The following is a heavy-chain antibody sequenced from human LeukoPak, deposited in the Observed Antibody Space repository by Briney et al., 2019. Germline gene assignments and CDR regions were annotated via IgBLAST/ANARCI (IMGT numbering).Heavy chain of an antibody. V-gene: IGHV3-7*03. D-gene: IGHD3-10*02. CDR3: TRENYVPDS. J-gene: IGHJ5*02. CDR1: GLTVTNAW. CDR2: ISNGGYAT. Sequence: GGSLRLSCAASGLTVTNAWMNWVRQAPGKGLEWVASISNGGYATYYVDSVRGRFTISRDDAKNSLFLQMNGLGADDTAVYYCTRENYVPDSWGQGTLVTVSS.